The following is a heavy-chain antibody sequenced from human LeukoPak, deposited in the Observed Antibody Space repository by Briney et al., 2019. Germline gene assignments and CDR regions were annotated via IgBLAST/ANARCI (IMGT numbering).Heavy chain of an antibody. CDR1: GYTFTSYG. J-gene: IGHJ4*02. CDR3: AREVIVGVIDY. D-gene: IGHD1-26*01. Sequence: ASVKVSCKASGYTFTSYGISWVRQAPGQGLERMGWISAYNGNTNYAQKLQGRVTMTADTSTSTAYMELRSLRSDDTAVYYCAREVIVGVIDYWGQGTLVTVSS. CDR2: ISAYNGNT. V-gene: IGHV1-18*01.